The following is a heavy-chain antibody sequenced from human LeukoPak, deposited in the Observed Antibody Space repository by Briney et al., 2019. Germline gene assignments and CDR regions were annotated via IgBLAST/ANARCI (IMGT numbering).Heavy chain of an antibody. D-gene: IGHD3-3*01. J-gene: IGHJ3*02. Sequence: SETLSLTCTVSGGSISSSSYFWGWVRQPPGRGLEWIGRIYYSGSTYYNPSLKSRLTISVDTSNNLFSLELSSVTAADTAVYYCARQEFLEWFAALDIWGQGTMVTVSS. V-gene: IGHV4-39*01. CDR2: IYYSGST. CDR3: ARQEFLEWFAALDI. CDR1: GGSISSSSYF.